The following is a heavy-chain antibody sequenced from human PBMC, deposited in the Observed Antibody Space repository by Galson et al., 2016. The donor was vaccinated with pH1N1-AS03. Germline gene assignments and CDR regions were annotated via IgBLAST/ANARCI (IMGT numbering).Heavy chain of an antibody. CDR3: ARVDLVGSTSVPGAFPI. D-gene: IGHD1-26*01. CDR1: GGSVTRGGFF. CDR2: LLPSGTT. Sequence: TLSLTCTVAGGSVTRGGFFWSWIRQPAGKELEWMGRLLPSGTTNYNPSFKSRVTMSMDTSKNQFSLELNSVTAADTAFFFCARVDLVGSTSVPGAFPIWGQGIFVTVS. J-gene: IGHJ4*01. V-gene: IGHV4-61*02.